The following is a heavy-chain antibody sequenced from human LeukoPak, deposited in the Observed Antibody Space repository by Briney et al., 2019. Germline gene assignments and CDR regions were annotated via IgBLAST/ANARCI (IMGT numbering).Heavy chain of an antibody. D-gene: IGHD3-22*01. V-gene: IGHV1-8*01. Sequence: ASVKVSCKASGYTFTSYDINWVRQATGQGLEWMGWMNPNSGNTGYAQKFQGRVTMTRNTSISTAYMELSRLRSDDTAVYYCARDRGYYYDISGYTPVDAFDIWGQGTMVTVSS. CDR2: MNPNSGNT. CDR3: ARDRGYYYDISGYTPVDAFDI. CDR1: GYTFTSYD. J-gene: IGHJ3*02.